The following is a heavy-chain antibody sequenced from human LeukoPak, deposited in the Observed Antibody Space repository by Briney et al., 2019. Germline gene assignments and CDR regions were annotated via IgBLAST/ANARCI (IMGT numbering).Heavy chain of an antibody. CDR2: INSDGSST. V-gene: IGHV3-74*01. D-gene: IGHD1-14*01. CDR3: ARSGTGPRAFGI. Sequence: PGGSLRLSCAASGFTFSSYWMHWVRQAPGKGLVWVSRINSDGSSTSYADSVKGRFTISRDNAKNTLYLQMNSLRAEDTAVYYCARSGTGPRAFGIWGQGTMVTVSS. CDR1: GFTFSSYW. J-gene: IGHJ3*02.